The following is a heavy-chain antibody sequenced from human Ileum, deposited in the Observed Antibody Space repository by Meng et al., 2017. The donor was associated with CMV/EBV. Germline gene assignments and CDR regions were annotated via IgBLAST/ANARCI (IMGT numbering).Heavy chain of an antibody. D-gene: IGHD2-2*01. CDR2: ISGSDHST. V-gene: IGHV3-23*01. J-gene: IGHJ4*02. CDR1: GFTFSSYA. CDR3: AKGRCSVTSCSFFDY. Sequence: GESLKISCAASGFTFSSYAMSWVRQTPGKGLEWVSVISGSDHSTYYADSVKGRFTISRDNSKNTLYLQMKSLRAEDTAVYYCAKGRCSVTSCSFFDYWGQGTLVTVSS.